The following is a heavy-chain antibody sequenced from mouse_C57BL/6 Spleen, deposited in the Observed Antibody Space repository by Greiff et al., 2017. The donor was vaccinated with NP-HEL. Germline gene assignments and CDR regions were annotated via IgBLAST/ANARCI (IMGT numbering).Heavy chain of an antibody. D-gene: IGHD2-4*01. CDR2: IYPGDGDT. J-gene: IGHJ3*01. V-gene: IGHV1-80*01. CDR1: GYAFSSYW. Sequence: VKLLESGAELVKPGASVKISCKASGYAFSSYWMNWVKQRPGKGLEWIGQIYPGDGDTNYNGKFKGKATLTADKSSSTAYMQLSSLTSEDSAVYFCARCDDDGAWLAYWGQGTLVTVSA. CDR3: ARCDDDGAWLAY.